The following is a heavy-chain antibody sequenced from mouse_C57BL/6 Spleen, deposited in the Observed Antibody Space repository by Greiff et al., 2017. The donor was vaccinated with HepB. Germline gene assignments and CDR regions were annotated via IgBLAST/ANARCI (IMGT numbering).Heavy chain of an antibody. Sequence: VQLQQPGAELVKPGASVKLSCKASGYTFTSYWMHWVKQRPGHGLEWIGMIHPNSGSTNYNEKFKSKATLTVDKSSSTAYMQLSSLTSEDSAVYYCARVVLRSEDYAMDYWGQGTSVTVSS. J-gene: IGHJ4*01. D-gene: IGHD1-1*01. V-gene: IGHV1-64*01. CDR3: ARVVLRSEDYAMDY. CDR2: IHPNSGST. CDR1: GYTFTSYW.